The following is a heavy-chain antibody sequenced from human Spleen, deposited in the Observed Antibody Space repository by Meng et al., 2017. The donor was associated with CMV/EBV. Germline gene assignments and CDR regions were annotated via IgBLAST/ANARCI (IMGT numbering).Heavy chain of an antibody. J-gene: IGHJ4*02. V-gene: IGHV4-38-2*02. CDR2: IYHSGST. Sequence: SETLSLTCTVSGYSISSGYYWGWIRQPPGKGLEWIGSIYHSGSTHYNPSLKSRVTISVDKSKNQFSLKLSSVTAADTAVYYCARAPDYWGQGTLVTVSS. CDR3: ARAPDY. CDR1: GYSISSGYY.